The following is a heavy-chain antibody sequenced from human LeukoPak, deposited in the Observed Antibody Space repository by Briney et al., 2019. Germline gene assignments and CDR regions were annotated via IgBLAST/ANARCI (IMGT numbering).Heavy chain of an antibody. V-gene: IGHV3-11*01. D-gene: IGHD6-6*01. CDR2: ISSSGSTI. CDR1: GFTFTDYY. Sequence: GGSLRLSCAPSGFTFTDYYMSWIRQAPGKGLEWLSYISSSGSTIYYADSVKGRFTISRDNAKNSLYLQMNSLRAEDTAVYYCANEQQLVRGYFDYWGQGTLVTVSS. J-gene: IGHJ4*02. CDR3: ANEQQLVRGYFDY.